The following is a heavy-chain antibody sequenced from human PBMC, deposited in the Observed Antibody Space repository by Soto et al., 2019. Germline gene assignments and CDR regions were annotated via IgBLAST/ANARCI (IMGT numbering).Heavy chain of an antibody. V-gene: IGHV1-3*01. CDR1: GYTFTSYA. J-gene: IGHJ5*02. D-gene: IGHD3-10*01. CDR2: INAGNGNT. Sequence: ASVKVSCKASGYTFTSYAMHWVRQAPGQRLEWMGWINAGNGNTKYSQKFQGRVTITRDTSASTAYMELSSLRSEDTAVYYCARGHGSATWFDPWGQGTLVTVSP. CDR3: ARGHGSATWFDP.